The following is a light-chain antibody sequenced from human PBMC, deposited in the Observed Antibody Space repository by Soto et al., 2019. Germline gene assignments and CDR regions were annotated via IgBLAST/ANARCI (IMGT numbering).Light chain of an antibody. J-gene: IGKJ4*01. CDR2: DTS. CDR1: QSVSSY. CDR3: QQRSNWPPLT. Sequence: EFVWTQSPATLSLSPGERATLSCRASQSVSSYLAWYQQKPGQAPRLLIYDTSNRATGVPARFSGSGSGTDFTLTIRSLEPEDFAVYYCQQRSNWPPLTCGGGTKVDIK. V-gene: IGKV3-11*01.